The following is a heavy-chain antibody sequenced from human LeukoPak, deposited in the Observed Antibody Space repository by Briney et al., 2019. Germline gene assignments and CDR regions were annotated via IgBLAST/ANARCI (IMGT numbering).Heavy chain of an antibody. Sequence: GGSLTLSCAGSGFTFRIYAMSWVRQAPGKGLEWVSAISSSGGSTYYADSVKGRFTISRDNSKNTLYLQMNSLRVEDTAVYYCAKHPYGRDVYNYFDYWGQGTPVTVSS. V-gene: IGHV3-23*01. D-gene: IGHD5-24*01. CDR3: AKHPYGRDVYNYFDY. J-gene: IGHJ4*02. CDR1: GFTFRIYA. CDR2: ISSSGGST.